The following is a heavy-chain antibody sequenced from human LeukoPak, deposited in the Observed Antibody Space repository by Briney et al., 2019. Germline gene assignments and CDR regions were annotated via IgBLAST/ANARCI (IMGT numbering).Heavy chain of an antibody. CDR2: IYTSGST. V-gene: IGHV4-4*07. D-gene: IGHD6-13*01. Sequence: SETLSLTCTVSGGSISSYYWSWIRQPAGKGLEWIGRIYTSGSTNYNPSLKSRVTMSVDTSKNQFSLKLSSVTAADTAVYYCARVRGTAAAGTAFDIWGQGTMVTVSS. CDR3: ARVRGTAAAGTAFDI. CDR1: GGSISSYY. J-gene: IGHJ3*02.